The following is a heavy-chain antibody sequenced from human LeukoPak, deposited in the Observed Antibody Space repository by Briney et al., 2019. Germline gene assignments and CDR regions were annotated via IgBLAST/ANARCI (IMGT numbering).Heavy chain of an antibody. V-gene: IGHV3-30*03. CDR1: GFTFSSYG. J-gene: IGHJ5*02. CDR2: ISYDGSNK. D-gene: IGHD3-10*01. Sequence: GGSLRLFCAPSGFTFSSYGMHWVRRAPGKGLEWVAVISYDGSNKYYADSVKGRFTISRDNSKNTLYLQMNSLRAEDTAVYYCARSSTYYGYNWFDPWGQGTLVTVSS. CDR3: ARSSTYYGYNWFDP.